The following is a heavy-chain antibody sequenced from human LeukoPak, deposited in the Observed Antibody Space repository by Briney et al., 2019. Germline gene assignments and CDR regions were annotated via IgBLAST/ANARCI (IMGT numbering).Heavy chain of an antibody. D-gene: IGHD3-22*01. CDR3: ASPPAKHDNSCSVAYY. CDR1: GGSINSRSYC. CDR2: ICASGST. Sequence: SETLSLTCTVSGGSINSRSYCWGWIRQPPGKGLEWIGTICASGSTYNNPSLKSRVTMSVDTSNSQFSLNLNSVTAADTAIYYCASPPAKHDNSCSVAYYWGQGTLVNVSS. V-gene: IGHV4-39*01. J-gene: IGHJ4*02.